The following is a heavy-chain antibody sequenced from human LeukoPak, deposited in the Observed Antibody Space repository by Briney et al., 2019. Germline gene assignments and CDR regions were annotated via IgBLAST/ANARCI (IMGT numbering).Heavy chain of an antibody. J-gene: IGHJ4*02. V-gene: IGHV3-74*01. CDR3: ARGAARYYDY. D-gene: IGHD6-6*01. Sequence: GGSLRLSCAASGFTFSSYWMHWVRQAPGKGLVWVSSISSDGKSTTYADSVRGRSTISRDTAKNTLYLQMNSLRAEDTAVYYCARGAARYYDYWGQGTLVTVSS. CDR2: ISSDGKST. CDR1: GFTFSSYW.